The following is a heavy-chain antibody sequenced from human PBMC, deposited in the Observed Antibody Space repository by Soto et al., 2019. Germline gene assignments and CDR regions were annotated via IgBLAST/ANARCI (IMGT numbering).Heavy chain of an antibody. CDR3: ARGPDDSDVPRWDY. CDR1: GYTFTSYG. D-gene: IGHD4-17*01. J-gene: IGHJ4*02. Sequence: QVQLVQSGAEVKKPGASVKVSCKASGYTFTSYGISWVRQAPGQGLEWMGWINTDNGNTKYAQKFQGRVTMTRDRSTTTAYMELRSLRSDDTAVYYCARGPDDSDVPRWDYWGQGTRVTVSS. V-gene: IGHV1-18*04. CDR2: INTDNGNT.